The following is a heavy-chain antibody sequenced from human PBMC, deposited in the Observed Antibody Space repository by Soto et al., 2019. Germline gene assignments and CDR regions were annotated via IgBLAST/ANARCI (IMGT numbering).Heavy chain of an antibody. CDR2: IYWDDDK. Sequence: QITLKESGPTLVKPTQTLTLTCTFSGFSLSTSGVGVGWIRQPPGKALEWLALIYWDDDKRYSPSLKSRLTITKDTSKNQVVLTMTNMDPVDTATYYYAHRLLMVRGVIITGGWFDPWGQGTLVTVSS. CDR3: AHRLLMVRGVIITGGWFDP. D-gene: IGHD3-10*01. J-gene: IGHJ5*02. CDR1: GFSLSTSGVG. V-gene: IGHV2-5*02.